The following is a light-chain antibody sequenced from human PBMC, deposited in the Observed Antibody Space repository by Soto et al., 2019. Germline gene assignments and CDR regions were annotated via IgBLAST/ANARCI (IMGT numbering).Light chain of an antibody. Sequence: QSALTQPRSVSGSPEQSVTISCTGTSSDVGGYIYVSWYQHHPGKAPKLMIYDVTKRPSGVPDRFSGSKSGNTASLTISGLQAEDEADYYCCSYAGSYTYVFGTGTKVTVL. CDR1: SSDVGGYIY. CDR3: CSYAGSYTYV. J-gene: IGLJ1*01. V-gene: IGLV2-11*01. CDR2: DVT.